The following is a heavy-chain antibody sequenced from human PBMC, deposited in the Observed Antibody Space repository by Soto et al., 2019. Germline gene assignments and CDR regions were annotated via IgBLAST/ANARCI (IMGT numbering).Heavy chain of an antibody. D-gene: IGHD2-2*01. CDR1: GYTFTSYG. CDR2: ISAYNGNT. CDR3: ARDYCSSTSCYARYFDL. J-gene: IGHJ2*01. V-gene: IGHV1-18*01. Sequence: ASVKVSCKASGYTFTSYGISWVRQAPGQGLEWMGWISAYNGNTNYAQKLQGRVTMTTDTSTSTAYMELRSLRSDDTAVYYCARDYCSSTSCYARYFDLWGRGTLVTVSS.